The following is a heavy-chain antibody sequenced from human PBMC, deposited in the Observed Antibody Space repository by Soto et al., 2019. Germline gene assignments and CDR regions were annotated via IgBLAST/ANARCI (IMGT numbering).Heavy chain of an antibody. V-gene: IGHV3-74*01. CDR3: ARQRAYGMDV. Sequence: GGSLRLSCAASGFTFSTYWRHWVRQAPGKGLVWVSRTNSDGRSTIYADSVGGRFTISRDNAEKTLFLQMNSLTAEDTAVYYCARQRAYGMDVWGQGTTVTVSS. CDR1: GFTFSTYW. J-gene: IGHJ6*02. CDR2: TNSDGRST.